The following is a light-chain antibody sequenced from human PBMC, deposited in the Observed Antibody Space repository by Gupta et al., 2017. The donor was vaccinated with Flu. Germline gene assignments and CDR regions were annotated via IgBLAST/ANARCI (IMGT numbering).Light chain of an antibody. Sequence: DIQMTKSPSSLFASVGDRVTITCRASQTISNYLSWYQQKPGKPPKLLIYATSSLKSGVPSRFSGSGSGTHFTLTISALQPEDLVTYYCQQSYLNPYTFGQGTKLEI. CDR1: QTISNY. J-gene: IGKJ2*01. CDR3: QQSYLNPYT. CDR2: ATS. V-gene: IGKV1-39*01.